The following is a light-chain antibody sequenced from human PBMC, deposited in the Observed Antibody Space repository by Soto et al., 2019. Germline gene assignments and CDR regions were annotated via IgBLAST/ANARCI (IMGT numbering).Light chain of an antibody. CDR2: EVT. CDR1: SSDVGSYDL. CDR3: CSYAGSSTLWV. V-gene: IGLV2-23*02. J-gene: IGLJ3*02. Sequence: QSALTQPASVSGSPGQSITISCTGTSSDVGSYDLVSWYQHHPGKAPKLMIYEVTKRPSGVSNRVSGSKSGNTASLTISGLQAADQADYYCCSYAGSSTLWVFGGGTKLTVL.